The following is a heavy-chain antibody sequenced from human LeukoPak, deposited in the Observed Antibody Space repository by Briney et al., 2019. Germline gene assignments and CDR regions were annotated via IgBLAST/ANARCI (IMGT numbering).Heavy chain of an antibody. J-gene: IGHJ3*01. CDR2: IYTSGST. CDR1: GGSISSYY. D-gene: IGHD4-11*01. V-gene: IGHV4-4*07. CDR3: VRHDDYSHAFDV. Sequence: SETLSLTCAVSGGSISSYYWSWIRQPAGKGLEWIGRIYTSGSTNYNPSLKSRVTMSEDTSKNQFSLKLSSVTAADTAVYYCVRHDDYSHAFDVWGQGTMVTVSS.